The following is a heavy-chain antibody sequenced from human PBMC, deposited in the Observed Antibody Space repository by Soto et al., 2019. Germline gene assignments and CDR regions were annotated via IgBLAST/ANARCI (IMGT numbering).Heavy chain of an antibody. D-gene: IGHD3-3*01. J-gene: IGHJ6*02. CDR3: ATHYDFWSGYYGYYYYGMDV. Sequence: GGSLRLSCAASGFTFSNAWMNWVRQAPGKGLEWVGRIKSKTDGGTTDYAAPVKGRFTISRDDSKNTLYLQMNSLKTEDTAVYYCATHYDFWSGYYGYYYYGMDVWGQGTTVTVSS. CDR1: GFTFSNAW. V-gene: IGHV3-15*07. CDR2: IKSKTDGGTT.